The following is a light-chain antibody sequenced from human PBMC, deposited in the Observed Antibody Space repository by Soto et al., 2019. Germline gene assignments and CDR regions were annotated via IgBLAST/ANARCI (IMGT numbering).Light chain of an antibody. CDR2: KAS. Sequence: IQMTQSPSTLSGSVGDRVTITFQGSQTISSWLAWYQQKPGKAPKLLIYKASTLKSGVPSRFSGSGSGTEFTLTISSLQADDFATYYCQHYNSYSEAFGQGTKVDIK. V-gene: IGKV1-5*03. CDR3: QHYNSYSEA. J-gene: IGKJ1*01. CDR1: QTISSW.